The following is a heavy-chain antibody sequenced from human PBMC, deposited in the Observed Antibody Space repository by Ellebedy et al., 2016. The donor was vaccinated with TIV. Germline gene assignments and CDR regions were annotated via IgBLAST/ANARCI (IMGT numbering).Heavy chain of an antibody. CDR2: MNPNSGNT. J-gene: IGHJ4*02. Sequence: AASVKVSCKASGYTFTNYDIIWVRQATGQGLEWMGWMNPNSGNTDYAQKFQGRVTLTRNISTSIAYMELNILRSEDTAVYFCARSHSLSRTWYFLFSRGHDRIDFWGQGTPVTVTS. V-gene: IGHV1-8*01. CDR1: GYTFTNYD. D-gene: IGHD6-13*01. CDR3: ARSHSLSRTWYFLFSRGHDRIDF.